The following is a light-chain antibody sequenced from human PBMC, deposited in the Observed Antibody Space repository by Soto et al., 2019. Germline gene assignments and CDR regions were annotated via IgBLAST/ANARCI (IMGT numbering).Light chain of an antibody. J-gene: IGLJ2*01. CDR2: EDK. CDR1: SGSIATHY. CDR3: QSFDSANLVV. V-gene: IGLV6-57*04. Sequence: NFMLTQPHSVSGSPGKTVTISCSCSSGSIATHYVQWYQLRPGSAPTTVIYEDKQRPSGVPDRFSGSIDRSSNSASLNISGLKTEDEADYFCQSFDSANLVVFGGGTKLTVL.